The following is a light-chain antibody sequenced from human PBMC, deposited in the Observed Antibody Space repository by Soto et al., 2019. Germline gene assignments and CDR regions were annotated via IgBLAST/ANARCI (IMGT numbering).Light chain of an antibody. CDR3: QHYNNLPWT. J-gene: IGKJ1*01. Sequence: EIVMTQSPATLSVSPGERGTLSCRASQSVSSNLAWYQQKPGQAPRLLIYGASTRATGIPARFSGSRSGTEVTLTISSLQAEDFAVYYWQHYNNLPWTVGQGTKVEIK. V-gene: IGKV3-15*01. CDR1: QSVSSN. CDR2: GAS.